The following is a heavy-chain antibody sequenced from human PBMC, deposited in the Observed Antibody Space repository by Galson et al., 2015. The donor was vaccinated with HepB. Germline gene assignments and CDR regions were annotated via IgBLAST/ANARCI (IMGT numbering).Heavy chain of an antibody. CDR1: GGTFSSYT. V-gene: IGHV1-69*04. D-gene: IGHD3-10*01. CDR2: IIPILGIA. J-gene: IGHJ5*02. Sequence: SVKVSCKASGGTFSSYTISWVRQAPGQGLEWMGRIIPILGIANYAQKFQGRVTITADKSTSTAYMELSSLRSEDTAVYYCAREPHYYGSGSYPTGEDPWGQGTLVTVSS. CDR3: AREPHYYGSGSYPTGEDP.